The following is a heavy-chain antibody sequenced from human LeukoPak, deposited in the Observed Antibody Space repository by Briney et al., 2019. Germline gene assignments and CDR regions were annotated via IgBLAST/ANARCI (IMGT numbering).Heavy chain of an antibody. V-gene: IGHV3-23*01. J-gene: IGHJ4*02. CDR3: AKGCASSGYYPVDY. D-gene: IGHD3-22*01. CDR1: GFTFSVFA. CDR2: ISGSGGST. Sequence: GGSLRLSCAASGFTFSVFAMSWVRQAPGKGLEWVSAISGSGGSTYYADSVKGRFTISRDNSKNTLYLQMNSLRAEDTAVYYCAKGCASSGYYPVDYWGQGTLVTVSS.